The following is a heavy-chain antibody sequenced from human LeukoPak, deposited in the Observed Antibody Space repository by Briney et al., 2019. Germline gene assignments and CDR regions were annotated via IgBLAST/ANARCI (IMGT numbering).Heavy chain of an antibody. V-gene: IGHV4-34*01. Sequence: SETLSLTCAVFGGSFSGYYWSWIRQSPEKGLEWIGEMSHTGATNYNPSLESRVTVSVDTSKKQFSLNLRSVTAADTAVYYCARGLHYNILTGGMDVWGQGTTVIVSS. J-gene: IGHJ6*02. CDR3: ARGLHYNILTGGMDV. CDR2: MSHTGAT. D-gene: IGHD3-9*01. CDR1: GGSFSGYY.